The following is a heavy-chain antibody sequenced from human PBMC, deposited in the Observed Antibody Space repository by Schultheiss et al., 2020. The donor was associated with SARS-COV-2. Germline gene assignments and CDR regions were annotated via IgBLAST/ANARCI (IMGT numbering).Heavy chain of an antibody. D-gene: IGHD6-13*01. CDR1: GFTFSSYW. CDR2: ISYDGSNK. V-gene: IGHV3-30-3*01. CDR3: ARDRAAAPRRIYYYGMDV. J-gene: IGHJ6*02. Sequence: GGSLRLSCAASGFTFSSYWMHWVRQAPGKGLEWVAVISYDGSNKYYADSVKGRFTISRDNSKNTLYLQMNSLRAEDTAVYYCARDRAAAPRRIYYYGMDVWGQGTTVTVSS.